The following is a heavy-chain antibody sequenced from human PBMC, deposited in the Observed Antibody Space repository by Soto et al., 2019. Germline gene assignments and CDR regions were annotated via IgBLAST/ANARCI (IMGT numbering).Heavy chain of an antibody. J-gene: IGHJ2*01. D-gene: IGHD2-15*01. V-gene: IGHV3-30*18. CDR1: GFTFSTHG. CDR3: AKVYCGGGSCYLFSDL. CDR2: VSYDGGSK. Sequence: QVQLVESGGGVVQPGRSLRLSCAASGFTFSTHGMHWVRQAPGKGLEWVAVVSYDGGSKYYADSVKGQFTASRDKSKNTVYLEMNSLRTEDTAVYYCAKVYCGGGSCYLFSDLWGGGALVTVSS.